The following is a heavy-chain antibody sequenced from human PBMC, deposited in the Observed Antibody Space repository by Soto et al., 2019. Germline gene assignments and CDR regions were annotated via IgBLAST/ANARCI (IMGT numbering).Heavy chain of an antibody. V-gene: IGHV1-3*01. D-gene: IGHD6-19*01. J-gene: IGHJ4*02. CDR1: GYTFTSYA. Sequence: ASVKVSCKASGYTFTSYAMHWVRQAPGQRLEWMGWINAGNGNTKYSQKFQGRVTITRDTSASTAYMELSSLRSEDTAVYYCGLGYSSGWYDFDYWGQGTLVTVSS. CDR3: GLGYSSGWYDFDY. CDR2: INAGNGNT.